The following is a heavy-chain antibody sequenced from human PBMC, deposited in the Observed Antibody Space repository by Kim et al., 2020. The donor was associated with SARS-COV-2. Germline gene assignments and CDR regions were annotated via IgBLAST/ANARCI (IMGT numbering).Heavy chain of an antibody. CDR1: GYTFTSYD. CDR3: ARETPSWYIIDAFDN. J-gene: IGHJ3*02. CDR2: VNPNSGNT. Sequence: ASVKVSCKASGYTFTSYDINWIRQSTGQGLEWIGWVNPNSGNTGYASKFQGRVSMTRDNSINTVYMELVSLIYEDTAVYYCARETPSWYIIDAFDNWGQGTMVTVSS. D-gene: IGHD3-10*01. V-gene: IGHV1-8*01.